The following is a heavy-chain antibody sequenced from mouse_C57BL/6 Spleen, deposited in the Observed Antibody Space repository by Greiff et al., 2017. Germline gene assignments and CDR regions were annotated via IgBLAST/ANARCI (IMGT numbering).Heavy chain of an antibody. J-gene: IGHJ2*01. D-gene: IGHD1-1*01. CDR3: ARSYYYGSSPYFDY. CDR1: GYTFTSYW. Sequence: QVQLQQPGAELVRPGSSVKVSCKASGYTFTSYWMHWVKQRPIQGLEWIGNIDPSDSETHYNQKFKDKATLTVDKSSSTAYMQLSSLTSEDSAVYYSARSYYYGSSPYFDYWGQGTTLTVSS. CDR2: IDPSDSET. V-gene: IGHV1-52*01.